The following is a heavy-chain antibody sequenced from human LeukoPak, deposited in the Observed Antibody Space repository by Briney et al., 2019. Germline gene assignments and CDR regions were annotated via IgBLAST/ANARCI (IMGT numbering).Heavy chain of an antibody. CDR2: IKEDGSEK. CDR1: GFTFNRDW. CDR3: ARDLGEMTTIL. V-gene: IGHV3-7*01. J-gene: IGHJ4*02. D-gene: IGHD5-24*01. Sequence: GGSLRLSCTASGFTFNRDWTAWVRQAPGKGLEWVANIKEDGSEKYYVDSVKGRFTISRDNAKNSLYLQMNNLRAEDTAVYYCARDLGEMTTILWGQGTLVTVSS.